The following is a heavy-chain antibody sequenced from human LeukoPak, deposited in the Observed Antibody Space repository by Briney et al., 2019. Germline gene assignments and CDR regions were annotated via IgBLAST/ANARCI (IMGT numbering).Heavy chain of an antibody. J-gene: IGHJ4*02. CDR3: AREIGPIQLHLWGSAFDY. CDR2: IKHDGSAR. V-gene: IGHV3-7*01. CDR1: GFTFDNYW. D-gene: IGHD5-18*01. Sequence: PGGSLRLSCAASGFTFDNYWMSWVRQAPGKGLEWVANIKHDGSARYYLDSVKGRFTLSRDNAKNSLYLQMNSLTVEDTAVYYCAREIGPIQLHLWGSAFDYWGQGTLVTVSS.